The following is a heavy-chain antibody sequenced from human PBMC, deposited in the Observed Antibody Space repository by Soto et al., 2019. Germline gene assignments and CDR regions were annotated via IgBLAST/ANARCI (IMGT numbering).Heavy chain of an antibody. CDR3: AKDRGSSWYFDYFDY. V-gene: IGHV3-30*18. D-gene: IGHD6-13*01. CDR1: GFTFSSYG. CDR2: ISYDGSNK. J-gene: IGHJ4*02. Sequence: QVQLVESGGGVVQPGRSLRLSCAASGFTFSSYGMHWVRQAPGKGLEWVAVISYDGSNKYYADSVKGRFTISRDNSKNPLYLQMTSLRAEDTAVYYCAKDRGSSWYFDYFDYWGQGTLLTVSS.